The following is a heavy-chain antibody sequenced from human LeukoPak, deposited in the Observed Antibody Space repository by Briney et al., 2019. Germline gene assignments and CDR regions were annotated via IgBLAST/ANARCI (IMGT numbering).Heavy chain of an antibody. J-gene: IGHJ4*02. V-gene: IGHV3-11*05. Sequence: GGSLRLSCAASGLSFSDYYMSWVRQAPGKGLEWISSISSSSSYTKYGDSVKGRFTISRDNAKNSLYLQMNSLRAEDTAVYYCARVPAGYTPDYWGQGTLVTVSS. D-gene: IGHD5-24*01. CDR1: GLSFSDYY. CDR2: ISSSSSYT. CDR3: ARVPAGYTPDY.